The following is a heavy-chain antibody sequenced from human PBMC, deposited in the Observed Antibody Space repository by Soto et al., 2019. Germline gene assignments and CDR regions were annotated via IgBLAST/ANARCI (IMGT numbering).Heavy chain of an antibody. J-gene: IGHJ4*02. CDR1: GFSVSVTY. CDR3: AKSANNGYPVFDY. Sequence: EVQLLETGGGLIQPGGSLRLSCAASGFSVSVTYMSWVRQTPGKGLEWVSVIYAGGTTSYSDSVKGRFTVSRDNSKNTLFLHMNGLRAEDTAFYYCAKSANNGYPVFDYWGQGILVTVSS. CDR2: IYAGGTT. D-gene: IGHD1-1*01. V-gene: IGHV3-53*02.